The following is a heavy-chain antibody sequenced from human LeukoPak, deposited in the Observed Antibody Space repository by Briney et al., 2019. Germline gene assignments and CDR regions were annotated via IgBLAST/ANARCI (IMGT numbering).Heavy chain of an antibody. Sequence: GGSLRLSCAASGFTFSSYAMSWVRQAPGRGLEWLSAISGSADNTYYADSVKGLFTISRDNSKNTLYLHMNSLRAEDTAVYYWATLVFDSSGYSYFDYWGPGTLVTVSS. CDR1: GFTFSSYA. J-gene: IGHJ4*02. D-gene: IGHD3-22*01. V-gene: IGHV3-23*01. CDR3: ATLVFDSSGYSYFDY. CDR2: ISGSADNT.